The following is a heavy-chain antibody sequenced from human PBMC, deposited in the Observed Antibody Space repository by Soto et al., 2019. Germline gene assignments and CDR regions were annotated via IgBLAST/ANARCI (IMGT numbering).Heavy chain of an antibody. CDR1: GYTFSDYR. CDR2: ISPKNGDT. J-gene: IGHJ5*02. CDR3: ARESSDLPPYH. V-gene: IGHV1-18*01. D-gene: IGHD6-25*01. Sequence: VASVEASCKXSGYTFSDYRVSWVRQAPGQGLEWIGWISPKNGDTNYAQKFRGRVTMTADTVTSTVYLDLTSLKSAGTPVYYHARESSDLPPYHWGQGTQVTVSS.